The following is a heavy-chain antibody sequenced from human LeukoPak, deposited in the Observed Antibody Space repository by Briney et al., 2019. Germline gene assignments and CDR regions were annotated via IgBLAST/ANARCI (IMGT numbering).Heavy chain of an antibody. V-gene: IGHV1-8*02. CDR2: MNPNSGNT. CDR3: ARSSDGGWYYYYYMDV. Sequence: ASVKVSCKASGYTFTSYDINWVRQAPGQGLEWMGWMNPNSGNTGYAQTFQGRVTMTRNTSISTAYMELSSLRSEDTAVYYCARSSDGGWYYYYYMDVWGKGTTVTISS. D-gene: IGHD6-19*01. CDR1: GYTFTSYD. J-gene: IGHJ6*03.